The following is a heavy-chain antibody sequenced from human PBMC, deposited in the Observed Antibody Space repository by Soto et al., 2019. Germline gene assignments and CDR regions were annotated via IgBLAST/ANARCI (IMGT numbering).Heavy chain of an antibody. CDR1: GFTFSNYA. D-gene: IGHD4-17*01. CDR2: ISHKSSAI. Sequence: GGSLRLSCAASGFTFSNYAMNWVRQAPGKGLEWVSNISHKSSAIYHADSVKGRFTISRDNAKNSLYLQMNSLRDEDTAVYYCASDSYASTTVTIVDYWGQGTLVTVSS. V-gene: IGHV3-48*02. J-gene: IGHJ4*02. CDR3: ASDSYASTTVTIVDY.